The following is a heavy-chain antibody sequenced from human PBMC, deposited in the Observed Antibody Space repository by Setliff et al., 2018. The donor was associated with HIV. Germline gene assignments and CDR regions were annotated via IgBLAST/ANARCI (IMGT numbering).Heavy chain of an antibody. Sequence: SETLSLTCAVYGGSFSGYYRSWIRQPPGKGLEWIGEINHSGSTYYNPSLKSRVTISVDTSKNQFSLKLSSVTAADTAVYYCASEKVAWTVSDSFFEFWGQGVPVTVSS. CDR1: GGSFSGYY. J-gene: IGHJ4*02. CDR2: INHSGST. V-gene: IGHV4-34*01. D-gene: IGHD2-15*01. CDR3: ASEKVAWTVSDSFFEF.